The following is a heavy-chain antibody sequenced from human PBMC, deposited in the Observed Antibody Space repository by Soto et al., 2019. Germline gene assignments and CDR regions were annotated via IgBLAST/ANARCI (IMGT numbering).Heavy chain of an antibody. D-gene: IGHD6-13*01. CDR1: GFTLSSYW. CDR2: IKQDGSEK. CDR3: ARIASAGRGWDV. J-gene: IGHJ6*02. Sequence: EVQLVESGGGLVQPGGSLRLSCAASGFTLSSYWMSWVRQAPVKGLEWVGNIKQDGSEKNYVDFMEGRFTISRDNAENSLYLQMNRLRAEDTAVYYCARIASAGRGWDVWGHGTTVVVSS. V-gene: IGHV3-7*01.